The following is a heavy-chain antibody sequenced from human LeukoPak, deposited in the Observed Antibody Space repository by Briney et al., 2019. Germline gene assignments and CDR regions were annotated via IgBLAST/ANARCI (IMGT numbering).Heavy chain of an antibody. V-gene: IGHV1-18*01. D-gene: IGHD6-19*01. CDR3: ARSQWLVRKEGSLDY. J-gene: IGHJ4*02. CDR2: ISAYNGNT. Sequence: ASVKVSCKASGYTFTSYGISWVRQAPGQGLEWMGWISAYNGNTNYAQKLQGRVTMTTDTSTSTAYMELRSLRSDDTAVYYCARSQWLVRKEGSLDYWGQGTLITVSS. CDR1: GYTFTSYG.